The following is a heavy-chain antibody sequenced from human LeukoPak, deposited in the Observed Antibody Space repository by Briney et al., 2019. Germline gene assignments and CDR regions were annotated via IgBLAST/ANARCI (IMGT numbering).Heavy chain of an antibody. CDR3: ATVGYCSGGRCYGSFDL. V-gene: IGHV3-48*03. CDR2: ISSSGSTI. D-gene: IGHD2-15*01. CDR1: GFTFSSYE. J-gene: IGHJ3*01. Sequence: SGGSLRLSCAASGFTFSSYEMNWVRQAPGKGLEWVSYISSSGSTIYYADSVKGRFTISRDNAKNSLYLQLNSLRDEDTAVSYCATVGYCSGGRCYGSFDLWGQGTMVTVSS.